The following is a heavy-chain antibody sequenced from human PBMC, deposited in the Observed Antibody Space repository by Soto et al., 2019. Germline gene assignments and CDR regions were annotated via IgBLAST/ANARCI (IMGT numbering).Heavy chain of an antibody. CDR3: AVYAARHWFGP. V-gene: IGHV3-21*01. CDR1: GFTFSSYS. Sequence: GGSLRLSCAASGFTFSSYSMNWVRQAPGKGLEWVSSISSSSSYIYYADSVKGRFTISRDNAKNSLYLQMNSLRAEDTAVYYCAVYAARHWFGPWGQGTLVTVSS. CDR2: ISSSSSYI. D-gene: IGHD6-6*01. J-gene: IGHJ5*02.